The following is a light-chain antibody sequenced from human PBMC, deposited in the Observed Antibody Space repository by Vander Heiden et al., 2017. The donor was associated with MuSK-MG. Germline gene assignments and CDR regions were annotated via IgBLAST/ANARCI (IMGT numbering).Light chain of an antibody. Sequence: SYELTQPPSVSVSPGQTASITCSGDKLGDKFACWYQQKPGQSPVLVIYQDSKRPAGVPGRFSGSNSGNTATLTISGTQDMEGADYYCQAGDSSTAVVFGGGTKLTVL. CDR2: QDS. J-gene: IGLJ2*01. CDR1: KLGDKF. CDR3: QAGDSSTAVV. V-gene: IGLV3-1*01.